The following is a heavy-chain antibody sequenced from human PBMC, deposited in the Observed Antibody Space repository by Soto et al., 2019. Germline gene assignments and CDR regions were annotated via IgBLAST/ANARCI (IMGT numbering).Heavy chain of an antibody. Sequence: QVQLVQSGAEVKKPGASVKVSCKASGYSFTTYGISWVRQAPGQGLEWMGWISDYNGKTHDGQKFRRRVTMTTSTDTSTASLDQGSLTSDDTAVYFCARDRGAVAATHNWFDAWGQGTLVTVSS. CDR1: GYSFTTYG. V-gene: IGHV1-18*01. CDR2: ISDYNGKT. D-gene: IGHD2-15*01. J-gene: IGHJ5*02. CDR3: ARDRGAVAATHNWFDA.